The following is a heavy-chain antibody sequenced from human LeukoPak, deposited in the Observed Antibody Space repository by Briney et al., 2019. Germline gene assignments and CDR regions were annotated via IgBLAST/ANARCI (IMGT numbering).Heavy chain of an antibody. D-gene: IGHD4-17*01. CDR2: ISGDGSTT. CDR3: ARGTYYGAFDL. CDR1: GFTFSSYW. V-gene: IGHV3-74*01. J-gene: IGHJ4*02. Sequence: GGSLRLSCAASGFTFSSYWMHWVRQAPGKGLVWVSRISGDGSTTSYADSVKGRFTISRDNAKNTLHRQMNSLRVEDTSVYYCARGTYYGAFDLWGQGTLVTVSS.